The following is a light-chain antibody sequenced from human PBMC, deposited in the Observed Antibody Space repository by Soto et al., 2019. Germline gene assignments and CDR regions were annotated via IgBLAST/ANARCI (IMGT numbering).Light chain of an antibody. J-gene: IGKJ2*01. CDR1: QSVSSY. CDR3: QQRSNWPGYT. V-gene: IGKV3-11*01. CDR2: DAS. Sequence: EIVLTQSPATLSLSPGERATLSCRASQSVSSYLAWYQQKPGQAPRLLIYDASNRATGIPARFSGSGSGTDFTLTISSLEPEDFAVYYCQQRSNWPGYTFGQGTKLGIK.